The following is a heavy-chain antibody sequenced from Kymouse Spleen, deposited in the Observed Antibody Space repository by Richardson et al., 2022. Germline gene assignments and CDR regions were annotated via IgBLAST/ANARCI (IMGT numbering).Heavy chain of an antibody. CDR1: GFTFSSYD. D-gene: IGHD3-3*01,IGHD5-12*01. CDR2: IGTAGDT. Sequence: EVQLVESGGGLVQPGGSLRLSCAASGFTFSSYDMHWVRQATGKGLEWVSAIGTAGDTYYPGSVKGRFTISRENAKNSLYLQMNSLRAGDTAVYYCAREKGIGLSDSTTGAREPWSPSPQ. J-gene: IGHJ4*02. V-gene: IGHV3-13*01. CDR3: AREKGIGLSDSTT.